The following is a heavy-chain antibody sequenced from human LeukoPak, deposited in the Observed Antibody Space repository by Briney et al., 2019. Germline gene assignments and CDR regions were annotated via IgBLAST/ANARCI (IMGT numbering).Heavy chain of an antibody. Sequence: GGSLRLSCAASGFTFSSYGMHWVRQAPGKGLEWVSGIGATGADTYFGDSVKGRSTISRDNSKKTLYLQLNSLRAEDTALYYCARGNGIRPRWYFDYWGQGTLVTVSS. CDR2: IGATGADT. V-gene: IGHV3-23*01. D-gene: IGHD1-1*01. J-gene: IGHJ4*02. CDR3: ARGNGIRPRWYFDY. CDR1: GFTFSSYG.